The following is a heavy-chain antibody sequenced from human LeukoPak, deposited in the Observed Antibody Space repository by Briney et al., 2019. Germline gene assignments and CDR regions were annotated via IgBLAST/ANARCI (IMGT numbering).Heavy chain of an antibody. D-gene: IGHD3-3*01. CDR1: AGSISTYY. CDR3: ATWSGGNYSYCYDMDV. Sequence: PSETLSLTCTVSAGSISTYYWSWIRQPPGKGLEWIGYIYYSGSTSYNPSLKSRVTISVDTSKNPFYLQLTSLSAADTAVYYCATWSGGNYSYCYDMDVWGKGTTVTVSS. J-gene: IGHJ6*03. CDR2: IYYSGST. V-gene: IGHV4-59*08.